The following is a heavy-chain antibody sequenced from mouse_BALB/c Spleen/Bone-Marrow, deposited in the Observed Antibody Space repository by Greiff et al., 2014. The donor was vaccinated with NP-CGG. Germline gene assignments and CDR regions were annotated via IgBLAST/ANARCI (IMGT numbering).Heavy chain of an antibody. CDR3: ARDRGVQGYAMDY. J-gene: IGHJ4*01. CDR2: ISYGGSYI. CDR1: GFTFSDFY. Sequence: EVQRVESGGGLVKPGGSLKLSCAASGFTFSDFYMYWVRQTPEKRLEWAATISYGGSYIYYPDSVKGRFTISRDDAKNNLYLQMSSLRSEDTAMYYCARDRGVQGYAMDYWGQGTSVTVSS. D-gene: IGHD2-14*01. V-gene: IGHV5-4*02.